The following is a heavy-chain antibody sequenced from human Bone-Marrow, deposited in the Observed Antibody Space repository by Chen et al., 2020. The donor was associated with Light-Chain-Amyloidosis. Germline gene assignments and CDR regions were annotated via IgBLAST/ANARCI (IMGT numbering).Heavy chain of an antibody. CDR3: ARVGSYDSSGYYFYYFDY. CDR1: GFTFSSYE. CDR2: ISSSGSTI. D-gene: IGHD3-22*01. V-gene: IGHV3-48*03. Sequence: EVQLVESGGGLVQPGGSLRLSCAASGFTFSSYEMNWVRQAPGKGLEWVSYISSSGSTIYYADSVKSRFTISRDNAKNSLYLQMNSLRAEDTAVYYCARVGSYDSSGYYFYYFDYWGQGTLVTVSS. J-gene: IGHJ4*02.